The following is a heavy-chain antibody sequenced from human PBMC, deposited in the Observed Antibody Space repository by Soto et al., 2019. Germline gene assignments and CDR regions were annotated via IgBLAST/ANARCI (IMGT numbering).Heavy chain of an antibody. CDR3: AKGVHYYDSSGPIDY. CDR1: GFTFDDYT. Sequence: EVQLVESGGVVVQPGGSLRLSCAASGFTFDDYTIHWVRQAPGKGLEWVSLISWDGGSTYYADSVKGRFTISRDNSKNSLYLQMNSLRTEDTALYYCAKGVHYYDSSGPIDYWGQGTLVTVSS. D-gene: IGHD3-22*01. V-gene: IGHV3-43*01. CDR2: ISWDGGST. J-gene: IGHJ4*02.